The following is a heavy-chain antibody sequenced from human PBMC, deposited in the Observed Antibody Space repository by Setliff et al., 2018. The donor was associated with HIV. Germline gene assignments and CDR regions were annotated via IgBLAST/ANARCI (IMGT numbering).Heavy chain of an antibody. J-gene: IGHJ4*02. CDR1: GYTFTEYY. CDR2: IDPEDGET. V-gene: IGHV1-69-2*01. Sequence: ASVKVSCKASGYTFTEYYIHWVQQAPGKGLEWMGHIDPEDGETIYAEKFQGRVTMTADRSTNTAYMELGSLRSEDTAVYYCASFVFRDTTDEYYRPPGDHPLYYFDYWAQGTRVTVSS. CDR3: ASFVFRDTTDEYYRPPGDHPLYYFDY. D-gene: IGHD3-10*01.